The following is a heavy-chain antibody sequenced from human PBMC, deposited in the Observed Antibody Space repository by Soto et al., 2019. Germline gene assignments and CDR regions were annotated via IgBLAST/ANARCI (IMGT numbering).Heavy chain of an antibody. CDR2: TYYRSRWYS. D-gene: IGHD6-6*01. Sequence: SQTLSLTCVVSGDSVSSNSAAWNWIRQSPSRGLEWLGRTYYRSRWYSDYAGSVKSRITINADTSKNQFSLHLNSVTPQDTAVYYCARGPSPLAYWGRGTVVTVSS. J-gene: IGHJ4*02. V-gene: IGHV6-1*01. CDR3: ARGPSPLAY. CDR1: GDSVSSNSAA.